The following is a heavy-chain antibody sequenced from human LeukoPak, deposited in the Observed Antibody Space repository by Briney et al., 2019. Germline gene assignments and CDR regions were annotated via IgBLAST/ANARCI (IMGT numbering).Heavy chain of an antibody. J-gene: IGHJ5*02. CDR3: ARNPPDYYDSSGYYT. CDR1: GYTFTSYG. Sequence: ASVKVSCKASGYTFTSYGISWVRQAPGQGLEWMGWISAYNGNTNYAQKLQGRVTMTTDTSTSTAYMELSSLRSEDTAVYYCARNPPDYYDSSGYYTWGQGTLVTVSS. CDR2: ISAYNGNT. D-gene: IGHD3-22*01. V-gene: IGHV1-18*01.